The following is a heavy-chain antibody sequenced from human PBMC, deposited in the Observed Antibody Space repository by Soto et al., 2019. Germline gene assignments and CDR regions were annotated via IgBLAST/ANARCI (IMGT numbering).Heavy chain of an antibody. CDR2: IVVGSGNT. D-gene: IGHD6-6*01. CDR1: GFTFTSSA. CDR3: AAVPDSSSLPIDD. V-gene: IGHV1-58*02. J-gene: IGHJ4*02. Sequence: SVKVSCKASGFTFTSSAMQWVRQARGQRLEWIGWIVVGSGNTNYAQKFQERVTITRDMSTSTAYMELSSLRSEDTAVYYCAAVPDSSSLPIDDRGQGTLVTVSS.